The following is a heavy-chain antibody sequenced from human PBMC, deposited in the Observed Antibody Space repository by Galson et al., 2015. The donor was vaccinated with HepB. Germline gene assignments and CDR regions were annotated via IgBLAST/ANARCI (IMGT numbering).Heavy chain of an antibody. CDR2: FSSGGTT. CDR1: GFTVSSNY. Sequence: SLRLSCAASGFTVSSNYMRWVRQAPGKGLEWVSVFSSGGTTYYADSVKGRFTISRHNFKNTLYIQMNSLRVEDTAVYYCARGILGAPAGFDYWGQGTLVTVSS. D-gene: IGHD1-26*01. CDR3: ARGILGAPAGFDY. J-gene: IGHJ4*02. V-gene: IGHV3-53*04.